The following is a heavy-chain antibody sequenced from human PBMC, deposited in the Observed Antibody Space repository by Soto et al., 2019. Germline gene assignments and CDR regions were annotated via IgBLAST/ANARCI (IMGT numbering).Heavy chain of an antibody. D-gene: IGHD5-12*01. Sequence: GGSLRLSCAASGFTFSSYSMNWVRQAPGKGLEWVSYISSSSSTIYYADSVKGRFTISRDNAKNSLYLQMNSLRDEDTAVYYCARGFRAYPSYDVRYFDCWGQGTLVTVSS. CDR1: GFTFSSYS. V-gene: IGHV3-48*02. J-gene: IGHJ4*02. CDR2: ISSSSSTI. CDR3: ARGFRAYPSYDVRYFDC.